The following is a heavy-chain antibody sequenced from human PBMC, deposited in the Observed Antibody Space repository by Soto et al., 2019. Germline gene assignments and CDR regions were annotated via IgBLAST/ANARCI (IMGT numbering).Heavy chain of an antibody. CDR1: GITFSSNW. CDR3: AKDLLPWIAVAGPLGFDP. J-gene: IGHJ5*02. D-gene: IGHD6-19*01. Sequence: EVQLVESGGGLVQPGGSLRLSCAASGITFSSNWMHWVRQAPGKGLVWVSRINGAGSSTNYADSVKGRFTISRDNSKNTLYLQMNSLRAEDTAVYYCAKDLLPWIAVAGPLGFDPWGQGTLVTVSS. CDR2: INGAGSST. V-gene: IGHV3-74*01.